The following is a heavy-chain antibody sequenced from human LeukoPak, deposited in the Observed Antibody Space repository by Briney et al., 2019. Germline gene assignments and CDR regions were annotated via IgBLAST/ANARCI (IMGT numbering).Heavy chain of an antibody. CDR2: IKQDGSEK. CDR3: ARPRGSFWFGEFTFDY. J-gene: IGHJ4*02. CDR1: GFTFSSYA. V-gene: IGHV3-7*01. Sequence: GGSLRLSCAASGFTFSSYAMSWVRQAPGKGLEWVANIKQDGSEKYYVDSVKGRFTISRDNAKNSLYLQMNSLRAEDTAVYYCARPRGSFWFGEFTFDYWGQGTLVTVSS. D-gene: IGHD3-10*01.